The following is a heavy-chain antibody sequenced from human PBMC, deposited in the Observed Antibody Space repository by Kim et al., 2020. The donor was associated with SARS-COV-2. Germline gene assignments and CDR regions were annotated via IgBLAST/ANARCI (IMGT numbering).Heavy chain of an antibody. CDR1: GFTFSSYA. Sequence: GGSLRLSCSASGFTFSSYAMHWVRQAPGKGLEYVSAISSNGGSTYYADSVKGRFTISRDNSKNTLYLQMSSLRAEDTAVYYCVKDFSPPYYYDSSGYPFDYWGQGTLVTVSS. CDR3: VKDFSPPYYYDSSGYPFDY. J-gene: IGHJ4*02. D-gene: IGHD3-22*01. CDR2: ISSNGGST. V-gene: IGHV3-64D*06.